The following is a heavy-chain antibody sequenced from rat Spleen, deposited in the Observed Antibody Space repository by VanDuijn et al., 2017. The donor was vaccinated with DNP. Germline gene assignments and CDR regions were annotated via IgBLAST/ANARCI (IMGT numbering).Heavy chain of an antibody. CDR1: GFDFNTYA. CDR2: ISIKTHNYAA. D-gene: IGHD4-3*01. Sequence: EVQVVESGGGLVQPKGSLKLSCAASGFDFNTYAMTWVRQAPGKGLDWVATISIKTHNYAALYADSVKERFSISGDDSQSMVYLQMNNLKTEDTALYYCTRGPPFDYWGQGVMVTVSS. V-gene: IGHV10-4*01. CDR3: TRGPPFDY. J-gene: IGHJ2*01.